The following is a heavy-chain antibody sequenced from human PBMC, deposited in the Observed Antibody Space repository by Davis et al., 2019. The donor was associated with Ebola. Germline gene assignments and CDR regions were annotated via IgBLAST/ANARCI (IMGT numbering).Heavy chain of an antibody. D-gene: IGHD3-10*01. CDR1: GYTFTSYG. CDR2: INTHNGNT. J-gene: IGHJ6*02. Sequence: AASVKVSCKTSGYTFTSYGISWVRQAPGQGLEWVGWINTHNGNTNLAQKLHDRVTLTTDTSTSTAYMEMRSLRSDDTAVYYCARDGALWSLYYYGMDVWGQGTTVTVSS. V-gene: IGHV1-18*01. CDR3: ARDGALWSLYYYGMDV.